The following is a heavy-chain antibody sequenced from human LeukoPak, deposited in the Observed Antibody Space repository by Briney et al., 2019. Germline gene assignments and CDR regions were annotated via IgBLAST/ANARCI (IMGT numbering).Heavy chain of an antibody. CDR3: AKRDDSGGNLVDL. D-gene: IGHD3-22*01. J-gene: IGHJ4*02. CDR1: GVSIRSGSNY. Sequence: SETLSLTCTVSGVSIRSGSNYGAWIRPPPGKGLGWIGSIYYSVSTYYNPSLENRVTISINTSKNHFSLKLSSLSAADTSVYYCAKRDDSGGNLVDLWGQGTLVTVS. CDR2: IYYSVST. V-gene: IGHV4-39*01.